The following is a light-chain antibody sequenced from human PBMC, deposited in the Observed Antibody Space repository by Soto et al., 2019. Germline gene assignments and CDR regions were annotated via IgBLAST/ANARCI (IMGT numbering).Light chain of an antibody. V-gene: IGKV1-5*03. J-gene: IGKJ1*01. CDR3: QHYNSYSEA. CDR2: KAS. CDR1: QTISSW. Sequence: DIQMTQSPSTLAGSVGDRGTITCLASQTISSWLAWYQQKPGKAPNLLIYKASTLKSGVPSRFSGSGSGTEFTLTISSLQPDDFATYYCQHYNSYSEAFGQGTKVDIK.